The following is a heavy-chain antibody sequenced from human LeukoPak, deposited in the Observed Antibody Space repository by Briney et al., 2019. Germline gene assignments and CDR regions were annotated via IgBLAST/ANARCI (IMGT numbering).Heavy chain of an antibody. CDR3: AANYYSSGSSPY. Sequence: GRSLRLSCAASGFTFSSYAMHWVRQAPGKGLEWVAVISYDGSNKYYADSVKGRFTISRDNSKNTLYLQMNSLRAEDTAVYYCAANYYSSGSSPYWGQGTLVTVSS. CDR2: ISYDGSNK. D-gene: IGHD3-10*01. CDR1: GFTFSSYA. V-gene: IGHV3-30*04. J-gene: IGHJ4*02.